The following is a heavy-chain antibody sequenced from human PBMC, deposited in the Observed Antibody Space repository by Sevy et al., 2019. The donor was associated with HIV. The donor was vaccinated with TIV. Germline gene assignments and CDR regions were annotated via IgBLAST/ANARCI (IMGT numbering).Heavy chain of an antibody. V-gene: IGHV3-49*03. CDR3: TRDPTEGLAVAGNWYDP. CDR2: IRNKAYDGTT. Sequence: GGSLRLSCKASGFTFGDYAMSWFRQAPGKGLEWVGFIRNKAYDGTTEYAASVKGRFTISRDDSKSIAYLQMNSLKTEDTAVYYCTRDPTEGLAVAGNWYDPWGQGTLVTVSS. CDR1: GFTFGDYA. J-gene: IGHJ5*02. D-gene: IGHD6-19*01.